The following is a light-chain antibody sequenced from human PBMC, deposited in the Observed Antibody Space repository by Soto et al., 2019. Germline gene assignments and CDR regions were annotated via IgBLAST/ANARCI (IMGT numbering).Light chain of an antibody. Sequence: QSALTQPASVSGSPGQSITISCTGTSSDVGGCDCVSWYQQHPGKAPKPVTYDVSYRPSGVSSRFSGSKSGNTASLTISGLQAEDEADYYCSSYTNTFTGVVFGGGTKLTVL. V-gene: IGLV2-14*03. CDR3: SSYTNTFTGVV. J-gene: IGLJ2*01. CDR1: SSDVGGCDC. CDR2: DVS.